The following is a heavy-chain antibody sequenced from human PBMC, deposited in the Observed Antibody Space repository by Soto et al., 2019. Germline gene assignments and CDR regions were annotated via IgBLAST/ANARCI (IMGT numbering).Heavy chain of an antibody. V-gene: IGHV1-69*01. J-gene: IGHJ4*02. CDR2: ISPFFGTT. CDR3: AREVVTETTWGSFDS. Sequence: QVHLVQSGADGRKSGSSVRVSCTASGGGTLSNDAISWVRQAPGQGLEWLGRISPFFGTTDYSQSFQGRLTMTADVSAGTVYMDLRSLKSDDTAVYYCAREVVTETTWGSFDSWGQGTLVTVSS. D-gene: IGHD2-21*02. CDR1: GGGTLSNDA.